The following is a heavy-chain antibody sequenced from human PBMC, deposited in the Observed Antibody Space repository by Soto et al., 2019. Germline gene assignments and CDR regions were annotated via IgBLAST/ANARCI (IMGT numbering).Heavy chain of an antibody. D-gene: IGHD1-26*01. Sequence: PSETLSLTCAVYGGSFSGYYWSWIRQPPGKGLEWIGEINHSGSTNYNPSLKSRVTISVDTSKNQFSLKLSSVTAADTAVYYCASRPRVGEGYYFDYWGQGTLVTVPQ. CDR3: ASRPRVGEGYYFDY. CDR1: GGSFSGYY. V-gene: IGHV4-34*01. CDR2: INHSGST. J-gene: IGHJ4*02.